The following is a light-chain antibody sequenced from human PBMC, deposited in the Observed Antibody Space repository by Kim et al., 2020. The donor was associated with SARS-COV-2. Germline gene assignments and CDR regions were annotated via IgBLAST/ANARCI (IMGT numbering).Light chain of an antibody. CDR1: QSVGGK. CDR3: QQYNNFPKT. CDR2: DAS. Sequence: VSPGERATLSCRASQSVGGKLAWYQQRLGQAPRLLIDDASTRAPGIPAKFSGSGSGTEFTLTISSLQSEDFAIYFCQQYNNFPKTFGQGTKVDIK. J-gene: IGKJ1*01. V-gene: IGKV3-15*01.